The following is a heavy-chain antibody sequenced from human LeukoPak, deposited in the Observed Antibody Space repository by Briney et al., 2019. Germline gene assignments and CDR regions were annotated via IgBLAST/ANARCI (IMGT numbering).Heavy chain of an antibody. J-gene: IGHJ3*02. CDR3: ARVDTATIYAFDI. CDR2: IYYSGST. CDR1: GGSISSSTYY. V-gene: IGHV4-39*01. Sequence: SETLSLTCTVSGGSISSSTYYWGWIRQPPGRGLEWIGSIYYSGSTYYSPSLKSRVTISVDTSKNQFSLKLRSVTAADTAVYYCARVDTATIYAFDIWGQGTMVTVSS. D-gene: IGHD5-18*01.